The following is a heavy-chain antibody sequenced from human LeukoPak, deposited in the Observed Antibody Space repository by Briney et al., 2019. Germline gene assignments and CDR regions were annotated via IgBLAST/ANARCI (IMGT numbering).Heavy chain of an antibody. Sequence: GESLKISCKGSGYSFTDYWIGWVRQMPGKGLEWMGIIYPGDSDTRYSPSFQGQVTISADKSISTAYLQWSSLKASDTAMYYCARSLGYCTSSSCSGYYYYGMDVWGQGTTVTVSS. J-gene: IGHJ6*02. CDR1: GYSFTDYW. CDR3: ARSLGYCTSSSCSGYYYYGMDV. D-gene: IGHD2-2*01. CDR2: IYPGDSDT. V-gene: IGHV5-51*01.